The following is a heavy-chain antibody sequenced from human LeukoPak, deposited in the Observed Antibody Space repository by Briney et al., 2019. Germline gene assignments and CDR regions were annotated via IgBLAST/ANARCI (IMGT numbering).Heavy chain of an antibody. J-gene: IGHJ4*02. CDR3: AKEGLHYYGSGSYYIGYYFDY. CDR2: ISGSGGST. Sequence: GGSLRLSCAASGFTFSTYTMSWVRQAPGKGLEWVPAISGSGGSTYYADSVKGRFTISRDNSKNTLYLQMNSLRAEDTAVYYCAKEGLHYYGSGSYYIGYYFDYWGQGTLVTVSS. V-gene: IGHV3-23*01. CDR1: GFTFSTYT. D-gene: IGHD3-10*01.